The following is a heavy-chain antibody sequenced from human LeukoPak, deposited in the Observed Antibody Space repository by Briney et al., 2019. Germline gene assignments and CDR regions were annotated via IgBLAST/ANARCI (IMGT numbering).Heavy chain of an antibody. CDR3: ARTFDP. V-gene: IGHV4-30-2*01. CDR1: GGSISSGGYY. J-gene: IGHJ5*02. CDR2: IYHSGST. Sequence: SETLSLTCTVSGGSISSGGYYWSWIRQPPGKGLEWIGYIYHSGSTYYNPSLKSRVTISVDRSKNQFSLKLSSVTAADTAVYYCARTFDPGAREPWSPSPQ.